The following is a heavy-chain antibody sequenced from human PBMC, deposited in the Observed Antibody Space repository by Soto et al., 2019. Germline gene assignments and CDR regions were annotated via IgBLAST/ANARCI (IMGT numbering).Heavy chain of an antibody. V-gene: IGHV1-69*12. D-gene: IGHD5-18*01. CDR3: ARTNTAMVTGWFDP. CDR1: GGTFSSYA. J-gene: IGHJ5*02. Sequence: QVQLVQSGAEVKKPGSSVKVSCKASGGTFSSYAISWVRQAPGQGLEWMGGIIPIFGTANYAQKFQGRVTITAEESTSTAYMELSSMRSEDTAMYYCARTNTAMVTGWFDPLGQGTLVTVSS. CDR2: IIPIFGTA.